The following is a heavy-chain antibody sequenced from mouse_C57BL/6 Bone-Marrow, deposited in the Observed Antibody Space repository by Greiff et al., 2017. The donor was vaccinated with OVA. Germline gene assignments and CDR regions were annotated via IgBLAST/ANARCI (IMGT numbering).Heavy chain of an antibody. J-gene: IGHJ4*01. Sequence: EVHLVESGGGLVQPKGSLKLSCAASGFTFNTYAMHWVRQAPGQGLEWVARIRSKSSNSASYYADSVKDRFTISRDDSQSMLYLQMNNLKTEDTAMYYCVRIPPYYYGSRGDYAMDYWGQGTSVTVSS. CDR1: GFTFNTYA. CDR3: VRIPPYYYGSRGDYAMDY. V-gene: IGHV10-3*01. CDR2: IRSKSSNSAS. D-gene: IGHD1-1*01.